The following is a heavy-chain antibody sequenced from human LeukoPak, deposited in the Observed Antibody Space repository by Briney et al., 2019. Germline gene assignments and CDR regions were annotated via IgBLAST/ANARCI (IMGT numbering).Heavy chain of an antibody. CDR2: ISAYNGNT. V-gene: IGHV1-18*01. CDR3: ARPHHDYGDYLVDY. J-gene: IGHJ4*02. Sequence: ASVQVSCKASGYTFTSYGISWVRQAPGQGLEWMGWISAYNGNTNYAQKLQGRVTMTTDTSTSTAYMELRSLRSDDTAVYYCARPHHDYGDYLVDYWGQGTLVTVSP. CDR1: GYTFTSYG. D-gene: IGHD4-17*01.